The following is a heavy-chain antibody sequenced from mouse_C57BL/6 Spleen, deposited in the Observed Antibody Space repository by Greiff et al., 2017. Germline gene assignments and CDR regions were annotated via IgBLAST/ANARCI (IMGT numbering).Heavy chain of an antibody. CDR2: LSSGGDYI. V-gene: IGHV5-9-1*02. D-gene: IGHD1-1*01. CDR1: GFTFSSYA. Sequence: DVMLVESGEGLVKPGGSLKLSCAASGFTFSSYAMSWVRQTPEKRLEWVAYLSSGGDYIYYADTVKGRFTISRDNARNTLYLQMSSLKSEDTAMYYCTRGRYGSSYDYFDYWGQGTTLTVSS. J-gene: IGHJ2*01. CDR3: TRGRYGSSYDYFDY.